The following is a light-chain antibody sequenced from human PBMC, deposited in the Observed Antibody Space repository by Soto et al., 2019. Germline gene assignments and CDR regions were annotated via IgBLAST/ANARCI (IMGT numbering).Light chain of an antibody. V-gene: IGKV1-39*01. Sequence: DIQMTQSPSSLSASVGDRVTITCRASQSISTSLKWYQHKEGKAPKLLIYGASTLQSGVPSRFSGSGSGTDYTLTISSLQPGDFAIYYCQQSYSFPWTFGQGTKVEIK. J-gene: IGKJ1*01. CDR3: QQSYSFPWT. CDR1: QSISTS. CDR2: GAS.